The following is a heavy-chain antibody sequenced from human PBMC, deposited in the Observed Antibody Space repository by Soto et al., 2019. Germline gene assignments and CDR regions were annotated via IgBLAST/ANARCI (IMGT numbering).Heavy chain of an antibody. CDR3: ARDFDTTIFGAMGYYYGMDV. CDR1: GYLISSGYY. V-gene: IGHV4-38-2*02. Sequence: SETLSLTFTVSGYLISSGYYWCWVRQAPGKGLEWLGSIDYSGKTYKNPSLKSLVSASVDLSQNQFSLNLRSVTAADTAVYYCARDFDTTIFGAMGYYYGMDVWGQGTTVTVSS. J-gene: IGHJ6*02. CDR2: IDYSGKT. D-gene: IGHD3-3*01.